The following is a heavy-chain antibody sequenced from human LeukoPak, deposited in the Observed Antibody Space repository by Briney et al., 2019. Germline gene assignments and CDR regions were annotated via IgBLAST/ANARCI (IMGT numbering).Heavy chain of an antibody. Sequence: GGSLRLSCAASGFTVSSNYMSWVRQAPGKGLEWVSVIYSGGSTYYADSVKGRFTISRDNSKNTLYLQMNSLRVEDTAVYYCARDIDSSGCAPNYWGQGTLVTVSS. V-gene: IGHV3-66*01. CDR1: GFTVSSNY. D-gene: IGHD3-22*01. J-gene: IGHJ4*02. CDR3: ARDIDSSGCAPNY. CDR2: IYSGGST.